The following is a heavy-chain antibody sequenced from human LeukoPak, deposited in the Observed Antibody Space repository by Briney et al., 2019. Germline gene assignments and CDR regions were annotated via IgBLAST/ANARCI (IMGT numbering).Heavy chain of an antibody. V-gene: IGHV3-43D*03. CDR3: AKVHEMYYYDSSGSLAFDY. Sequence: GSLRLSCAASGFTFDDYAMHWVRQAPGKGLEWVSLISWDGGSTYYADSVKGRFTISRDNSKNSLYLQMNSLRAEDTALYYCAKVHEMYYYDSSGSLAFDYWGQGTLVTVSS. J-gene: IGHJ4*02. CDR1: GFTFDDYA. CDR2: ISWDGGST. D-gene: IGHD3-22*01.